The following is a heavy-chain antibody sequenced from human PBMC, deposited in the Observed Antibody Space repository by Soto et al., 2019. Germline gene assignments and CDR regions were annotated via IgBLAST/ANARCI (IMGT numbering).Heavy chain of an antibody. J-gene: IGHJ4*02. CDR3: AKEGLELWSAFDY. D-gene: IGHD3-10*02. CDR2: ISDDGKNQ. Sequence: GGSLRLSCAASGFTFRSYGLHWVRQAPGKGLEWVAVISDDGKNQYYADSVKGRFTVSRDNSKNTLYLQMNTLRPDDTAVYYCAKEGLELWSAFDYWGQGTLVTVSS. V-gene: IGHV3-30*18. CDR1: GFTFRSYG.